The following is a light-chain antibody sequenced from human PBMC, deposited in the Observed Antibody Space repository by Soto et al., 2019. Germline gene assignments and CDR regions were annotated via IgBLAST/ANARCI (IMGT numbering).Light chain of an antibody. CDR3: SSYTTSSTLVV. CDR1: SSDVGGYNY. CDR2: EVS. Sequence: QSALTQPASVSGSPGQSITISCTGTSSDVGGYNYVSWYQQHPGKAPKIMIYEVSHRPSGVSDRFSGSKSGNTASLTISGLQAEDEADYYCSSYTTSSTLVVFGGGTKLT. J-gene: IGLJ2*01. V-gene: IGLV2-14*01.